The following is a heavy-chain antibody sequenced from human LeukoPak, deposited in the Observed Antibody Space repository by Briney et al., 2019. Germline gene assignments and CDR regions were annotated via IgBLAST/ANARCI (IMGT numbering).Heavy chain of an antibody. D-gene: IGHD2-21*02. CDR1: GYIFTGYY. CDR2: INPNSGDT. Sequence: ASVKVSCKASGYIFTGYYIHWVRQAPGQGLEWMGWINPNSGDTKYAQKVQGRVTMTRDTSNNTVYMDLTRLIFDDTAMYYCARDGVFRFEVGDVYYYYMDVWGKGTTVIISS. V-gene: IGHV1-2*02. J-gene: IGHJ6*03. CDR3: ARDGVFRFEVGDVYYYYMDV.